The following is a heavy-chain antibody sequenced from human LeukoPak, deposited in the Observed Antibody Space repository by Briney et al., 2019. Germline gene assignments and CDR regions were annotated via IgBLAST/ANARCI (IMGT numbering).Heavy chain of an antibody. V-gene: IGHV4-34*01. CDR3: ARGPRSSGWYNWFDP. J-gene: IGHJ5*02. CDR2: INHSGRT. CDR1: GGSFSGYY. D-gene: IGHD6-19*01. Sequence: PSETLSFTCAVYGGSFSGYYWSWIRQPPGKGLEWIGEINHSGRTNYNPSLKSRVTISVDTSKNQFSLKLSSVTAADTAVYSCARGPRSSGWYNWFDPWGQGTLVTVSS.